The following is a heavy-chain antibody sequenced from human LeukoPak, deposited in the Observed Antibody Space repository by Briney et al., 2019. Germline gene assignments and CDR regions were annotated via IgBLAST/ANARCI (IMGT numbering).Heavy chain of an antibody. CDR1: GFNFSSCN. CDR3: AKARTGALSDAFDV. D-gene: IGHD7-27*01. CDR2: ISSSSSYI. Sequence: KSGGSLRLSCAASGFNFSSCNMTWVRQTPGKGLEWVASISSSSSYIYYTDAVKGRFTICRDNAKNSLYLQMSSLGTDDTAVYYCAKARTGALSDAFDVWGQGTMVSVSS. V-gene: IGHV3-21*01. J-gene: IGHJ3*01.